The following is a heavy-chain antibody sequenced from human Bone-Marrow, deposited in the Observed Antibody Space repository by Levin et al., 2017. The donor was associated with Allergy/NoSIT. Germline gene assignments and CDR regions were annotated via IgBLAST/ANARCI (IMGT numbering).Heavy chain of an antibody. Sequence: PGESLKISCAASGFTLGNYWMTWVRQAPGKGLEWVASMRQDGGEIHYVDSVRGRFTISRDNAKNSLYLQMTNLRVEDTAVYYCARDPGGYDYWGQGTLVTVSS. CDR2: MRQDGGEI. CDR1: GFTLGNYW. D-gene: IGHD4-23*01. J-gene: IGHJ4*02. V-gene: IGHV3-7*01. CDR3: ARDPGGYDY.